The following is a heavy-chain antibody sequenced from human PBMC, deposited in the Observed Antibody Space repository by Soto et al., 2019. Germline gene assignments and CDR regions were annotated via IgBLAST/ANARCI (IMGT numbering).Heavy chain of an antibody. CDR1: GFICSSYD. Sequence: LRLSCAVSGFICSSYDMSWVRQAPGQGLEWVSTILVGGSTHYEDSVKGRFTISRDTSKNTVYLQMNSLTAGDTAFYYCAKATATSGGDFEIYGQGTMVTVS. CDR2: ILVGGST. CDR3: AKATATSGGDFEI. J-gene: IGHJ3*02. D-gene: IGHD3-16*01. V-gene: IGHV3-23*01.